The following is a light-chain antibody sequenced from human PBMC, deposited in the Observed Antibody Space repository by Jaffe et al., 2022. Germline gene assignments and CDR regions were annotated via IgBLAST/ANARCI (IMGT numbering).Light chain of an antibody. CDR2: RSN. CDR3: AAWDDSLSGWL. Sequence: QSVLTQPPSASGTPGQRVTISCSGSSSNIGSNYVYWYQQLPGTAPKLLIYRSNRRPSGVPDRFSGSKSGTSASLAISGLRSEDEADYYCAAWDDSLSGWLFGGGTKLTVL. J-gene: IGLJ3*02. CDR1: SSNIGSNY. V-gene: IGLV1-47*01.